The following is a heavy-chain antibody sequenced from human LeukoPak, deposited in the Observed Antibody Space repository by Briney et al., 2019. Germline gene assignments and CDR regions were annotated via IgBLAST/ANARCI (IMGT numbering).Heavy chain of an antibody. V-gene: IGHV3-48*03. D-gene: IGHD3-10*01. J-gene: IGHJ4*02. CDR2: ISSSGSTI. CDR3: ARGLMVRGVISFDY. Sequence: GGSLRLSCAASGFTFSSYEMNWVRQAPGKGLEWVSYISSSGSTIYYADSVKGRFTISRDNAKNSLYLQMNSLRAEDTAVYYCARGLMVRGVISFDYWGQGTLVTVSP. CDR1: GFTFSSYE.